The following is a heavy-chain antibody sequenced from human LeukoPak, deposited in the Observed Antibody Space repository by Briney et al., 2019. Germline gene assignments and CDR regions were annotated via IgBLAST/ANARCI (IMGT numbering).Heavy chain of an antibody. V-gene: IGHV1-69*13. Sequence: ASVKVSCKASGYTFTGYYMHWVRQAPGQGLEWMGGIIPIFGTANYAQKFQGRVTITADESASTAYMELSSLRSEDTAVYYCARSTNGVLEWGQGTLVTVSS. CDR2: IIPIFGTA. CDR1: GYTFTGYY. J-gene: IGHJ4*02. CDR3: ARSTNGVLE. D-gene: IGHD2-8*01.